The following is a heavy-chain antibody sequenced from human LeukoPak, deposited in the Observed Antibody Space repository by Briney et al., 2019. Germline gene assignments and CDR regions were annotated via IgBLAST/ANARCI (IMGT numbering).Heavy chain of an antibody. D-gene: IGHD5-12*01. V-gene: IGHV3-21*01. CDR3: ASWLREFRGYDYGWFDP. Sequence: VGSLRLSCAASGFTFTSYAMSWVRQAPGKGLEWVSCVSSNSTYIHYADSVKGRFIISRDNAKNSLYLQMDSLRADDTAVYYCASWLREFRGYDYGWFDPWGQGTLVTVSS. CDR2: VSSNSTYI. J-gene: IGHJ5*02. CDR1: GFTFTSYA.